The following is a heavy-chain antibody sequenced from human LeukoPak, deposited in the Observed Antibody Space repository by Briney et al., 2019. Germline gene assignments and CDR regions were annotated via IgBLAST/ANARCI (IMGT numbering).Heavy chain of an antibody. CDR2: ISAYNGNT. Sequence: VASVKVSCKASGYTFTSYGISWVRQAPGQGLEWMGWISAYNGNTNYAQKLQGRVTMTTDTSTSTDYMEMRSLRADDTAVYYCARERVEVPPAFDYWGQGTLVTVSS. D-gene: IGHD2-2*01. J-gene: IGHJ4*02. V-gene: IGHV1-18*01. CDR1: GYTFTSYG. CDR3: ARERVEVPPAFDY.